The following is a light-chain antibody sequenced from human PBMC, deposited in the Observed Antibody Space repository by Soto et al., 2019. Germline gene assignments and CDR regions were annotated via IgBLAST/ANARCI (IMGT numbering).Light chain of an antibody. J-gene: IGKJ2*01. Sequence: ETVMTQSPATLSVSPGERATLSCRASQTIANNLAWYQQRPGQAPRLLIYGASTRATGIPARLSGSGSGTEVTLTISSLQSEDFAIYYCQQYNNWPPYTFGQGTKLEIK. CDR3: QQYNNWPPYT. CDR2: GAS. CDR1: QTIANN. V-gene: IGKV3-15*01.